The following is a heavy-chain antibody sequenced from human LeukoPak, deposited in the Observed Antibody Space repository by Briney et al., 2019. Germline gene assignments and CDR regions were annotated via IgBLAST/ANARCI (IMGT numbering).Heavy chain of an antibody. CDR1: GGSISSYY. CDR2: IYYSGST. V-gene: IGHV4-59*01. D-gene: IGHD2-21*02. J-gene: IGHJ4*02. CDR3: ARVVETYCGGDCYPQPAYYFDY. Sequence: SETLSLTCTVSGGSISSYYWSWIRQPPGKGLEWIGYIYYSGSTNYNPSLKSRVTISVDTSKNQFSLKLGSVTAADTAVYYCARVVETYCGGDCYPQPAYYFDYWGQGTLVTVSS.